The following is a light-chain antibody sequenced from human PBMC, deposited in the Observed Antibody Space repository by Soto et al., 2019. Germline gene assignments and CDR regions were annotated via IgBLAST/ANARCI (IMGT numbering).Light chain of an antibody. J-gene: IGKJ1*01. CDR2: AAS. V-gene: IGKV1-39*01. Sequence: IQLTQSPSSLSASVGDRVTITCRASQGISSYLAWYQQKPGKAPKLLIYAASTLQSGVPSRFSGSGSGTDFTLTISSLQPDDFATYYCQQGYTTGTFGQGTKVDIK. CDR3: QQGYTTGT. CDR1: QGISSY.